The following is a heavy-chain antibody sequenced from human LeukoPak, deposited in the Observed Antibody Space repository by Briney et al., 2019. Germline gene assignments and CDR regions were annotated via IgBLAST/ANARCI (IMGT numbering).Heavy chain of an antibody. J-gene: IGHJ4*02. CDR1: GGSVSSYY. Sequence: SETLSLTCSVSGGSVSSYYWSWIRQSPGKGLEWIGYIHNSGRTNYNPSLKSRVTGFVDTSKSQVSLRLSSVTVADTVVYYCARHGTISSESYFDYWGQGALVTVSS. D-gene: IGHD1-14*01. CDR3: ARHGTISSESYFDY. V-gene: IGHV4-59*08. CDR2: IHNSGRT.